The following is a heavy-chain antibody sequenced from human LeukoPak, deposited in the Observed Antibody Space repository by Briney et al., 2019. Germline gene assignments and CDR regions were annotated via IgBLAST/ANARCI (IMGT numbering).Heavy chain of an antibody. Sequence: PRGSLRLSXAVSGFTFSSYWMHWVRQTPGKGLVWVARINSDGSSTSYADSVKGRFTISRDNAKNTLYLQMNSLRAEDTAVYYCARDYYYYMDVWGKGTTVTVSS. V-gene: IGHV3-74*01. J-gene: IGHJ6*03. CDR3: ARDYYYYMDV. CDR2: INSDGSST. CDR1: GFTFSSYW.